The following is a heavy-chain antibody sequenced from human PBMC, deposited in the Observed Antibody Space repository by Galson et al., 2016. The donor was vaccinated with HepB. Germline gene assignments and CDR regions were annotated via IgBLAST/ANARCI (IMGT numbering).Heavy chain of an antibody. J-gene: IGHJ5*02. V-gene: IGHV1-18*01. CDR2: ISTYNGNT. CDR3: LRDDDFGGSSGSGGS. Sequence: SVKVSCKASGYTFINYGISWVRQAPGQGLEWMGWISTYNGNTKYAQKLQDRLTMTTDTPTSTAYMELRSLRSDDTAIYYCLRDDDFGGSSGSGGSWGQGTLVTVS. D-gene: IGHD3-10*01. CDR1: GYTFINYG.